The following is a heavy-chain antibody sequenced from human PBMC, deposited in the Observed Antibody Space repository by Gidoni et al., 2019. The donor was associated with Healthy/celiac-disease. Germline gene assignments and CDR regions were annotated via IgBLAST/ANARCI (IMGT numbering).Heavy chain of an antibody. Sequence: QVQLQESGPGLVKPSETLSLTCTVSGGSISSYYWSWIRQPPGKGLEWIGYIYYSGSTNYNPPLKSRVTISVDTSKNQFSLKLSSVTAADTAVYYWARMGDYLNFDYWGQGTLVTVSS. CDR1: GGSISSYY. CDR3: ARMGDYLNFDY. J-gene: IGHJ4*02. V-gene: IGHV4-59*01. D-gene: IGHD4-17*01. CDR2: IYYSGST.